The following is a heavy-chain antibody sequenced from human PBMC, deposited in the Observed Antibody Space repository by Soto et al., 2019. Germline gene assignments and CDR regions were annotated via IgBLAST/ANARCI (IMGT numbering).Heavy chain of an antibody. CDR3: ARAHYGDYANWFDP. CDR2: IWYDGSNK. D-gene: IGHD4-17*01. V-gene: IGHV3-33*01. J-gene: IGHJ5*02. CDR1: GFTFSSYG. Sequence: QVQLVESGGGVVQPGRSLRLSCAASGFTFSSYGMHWVRQAPGKGLEWVAVIWYDGSNKYYADSVKGRFTISRDNSKNTLYLQMNSLRAEDTAVYYCARAHYGDYANWFDPWGQGTLVTVSS.